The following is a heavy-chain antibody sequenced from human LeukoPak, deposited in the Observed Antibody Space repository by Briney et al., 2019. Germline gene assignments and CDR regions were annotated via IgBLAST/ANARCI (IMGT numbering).Heavy chain of an antibody. CDR1: GFTVSSNY. V-gene: IGHV3-53*01. D-gene: IGHD6-19*01. CDR2: LYSGGDT. J-gene: IGHJ4*02. CDR3: ARARGSGWLDFDC. Sequence: GGSLRLSYAASGFTVSSNYMNWVRQAPGKGLEWVSVLYSGGDTYYTDSVKGRFTISRDNSKNTLYLQMNSLRVEDTAVYYCARARGSGWLDFDCWGQGTLVTVSS.